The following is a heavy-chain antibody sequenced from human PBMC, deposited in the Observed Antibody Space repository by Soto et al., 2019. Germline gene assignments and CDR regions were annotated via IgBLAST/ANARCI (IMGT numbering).Heavy chain of an antibody. CDR1: GGSISSTDYC. Sequence: QVQLQESGPGLVKPSQTLSLTCTVSGGSISSTDYCWSWIRQPPGKGLEWIGYIYDSGDSHYNPSHSGSTYYIPSLTSRVTISVDTSKNQFSLTLSSVSAADTAVYYCARGWSGMDVWGQGTTVTVSS. V-gene: IGHV4-30-4*01. CDR3: ARGWSGMDV. CDR2: IYDSGDSHYNPSHSGST. D-gene: IGHD2-15*01. J-gene: IGHJ6*02.